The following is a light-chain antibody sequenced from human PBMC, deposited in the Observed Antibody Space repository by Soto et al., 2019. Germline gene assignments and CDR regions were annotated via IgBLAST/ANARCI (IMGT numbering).Light chain of an antibody. CDR1: SSNIANNY. Sequence: QSVLTQPPSVSAAPGQRVTISCSGSSSNIANNYVSWFQQVPGTAPKLLIYDTSQRLSGIPDRFSGSKSGTSATLGITGFQTGDEADYYCGTWDSSLNAYVFGSGTKLTVL. CDR3: GTWDSSLNAYV. J-gene: IGLJ1*01. V-gene: IGLV1-51*01. CDR2: DTS.